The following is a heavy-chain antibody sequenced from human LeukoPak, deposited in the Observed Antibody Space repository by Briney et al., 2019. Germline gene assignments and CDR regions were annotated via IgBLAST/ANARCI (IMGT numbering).Heavy chain of an antibody. J-gene: IGHJ3*02. Sequence: ASVKVSCKASGYTFTSYDINWVRQATGQGLEWMGWMNPNSGNTGYAQRFQGRVTMTRNTSISTAYMELSSLRSEDTAVYYCARHSGGTGAFDIWGQGTMVTVSS. CDR1: GYTFTSYD. V-gene: IGHV1-8*01. CDR2: MNPNSGNT. D-gene: IGHD3/OR15-3a*01. CDR3: ARHSGGTGAFDI.